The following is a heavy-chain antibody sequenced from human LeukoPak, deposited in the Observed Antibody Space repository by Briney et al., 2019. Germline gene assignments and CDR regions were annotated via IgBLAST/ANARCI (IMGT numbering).Heavy chain of an antibody. Sequence: SETLSLTCAVYGGSFSGYCWSWIRQPPGKGLEWIGENNHSGSTNYNPSLKSRVTISVDTSKNQFSLKLSSVTAADTAVYYCARGGYCSGGSCYLNYWYFDLWGRGTLVTVSS. V-gene: IGHV4-34*01. CDR3: ARGGYCSGGSCYLNYWYFDL. CDR2: NNHSGST. D-gene: IGHD2-15*01. J-gene: IGHJ2*01. CDR1: GGSFSGYC.